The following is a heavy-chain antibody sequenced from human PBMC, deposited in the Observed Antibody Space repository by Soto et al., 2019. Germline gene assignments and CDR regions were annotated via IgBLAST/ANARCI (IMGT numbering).Heavy chain of an antibody. CDR3: AKALRGYSGSYYYFYMDV. Sequence: EVQLLESGGGLAQPGGSLGLSCAASGFTFSSSAMSWVRQAPGKGLEWVSVISGNSGSTYYADSVKGRFTISRDNSKNPLYLQMNSLRAEDTAVYYCAKALRGYSGSYYYFYMDVWGKGTTVTVSS. D-gene: IGHD5-12*01. CDR1: GFTFSSSA. V-gene: IGHV3-23*01. J-gene: IGHJ6*03. CDR2: ISGNSGST.